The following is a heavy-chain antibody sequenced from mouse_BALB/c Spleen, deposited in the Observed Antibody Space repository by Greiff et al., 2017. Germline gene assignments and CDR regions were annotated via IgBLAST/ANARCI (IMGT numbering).Heavy chain of an antibody. J-gene: IGHJ4*01. Sequence: QVQVVESGPGLVAPSQSLSITCTVSGFSLTGYGVNWVRQPPGKGLGGLRMIWGDGSTDYNSALKSRLSISKDNSKSQVFLKMNSLQTDDTARYYCARDRGSTIITTGYAMDYWGQGTSVTVSS. D-gene: IGHD2-4*01. CDR3: ARDRGSTIITTGYAMDY. CDR2: IWGDGST. V-gene: IGHV2-6-7*01. CDR1: GFSLTGYG.